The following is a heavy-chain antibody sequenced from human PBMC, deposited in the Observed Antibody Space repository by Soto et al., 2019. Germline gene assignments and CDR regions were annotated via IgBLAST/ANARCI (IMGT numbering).Heavy chain of an antibody. J-gene: IGHJ4*02. D-gene: IGHD1-26*01. V-gene: IGHV3-30*18. CDR3: AKSKSGVGASQLQSFFDF. Sequence: QGQLVESGGGVVQPGKSLRLSCAASGFTFSSYGMHWVRQAPGKGLEWVAVVSFDGAKEAYADSVKGRFTVSRDNSKNMVFLQMNSLRPEDTAVYYCAKSKSGVGASQLQSFFDFSGQGALVAVAS. CDR2: VSFDGAKE. CDR1: GFTFSSYG.